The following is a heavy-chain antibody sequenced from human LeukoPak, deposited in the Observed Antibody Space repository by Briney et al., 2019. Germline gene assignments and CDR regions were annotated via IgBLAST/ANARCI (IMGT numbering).Heavy chain of an antibody. V-gene: IGHV3-7*03. CDR3: AKDIRGGGRGYYYGMDV. D-gene: IGHD2-2*02. J-gene: IGHJ6*02. CDR2: IKQDGSEK. Sequence: GGSLRLSCAASGFTFSSYWMIWVRQAPGKGLEWVANIKQDGSEKYYVDSMKGRFTISRDNAKNSLYLQMNSLRAEDTALYYCAKDIRGGGRGYYYGMDVWGQGTTVTVSS. CDR1: GFTFSSYW.